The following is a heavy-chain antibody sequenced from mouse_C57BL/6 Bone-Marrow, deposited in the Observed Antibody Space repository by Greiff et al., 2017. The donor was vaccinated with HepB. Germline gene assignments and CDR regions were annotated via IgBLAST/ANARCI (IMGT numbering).Heavy chain of an antibody. CDR2: ISDGGSYT. V-gene: IGHV5-4*03. CDR3: ASPSYYREAWFAY. Sequence: EVKLVESGGGLVKPGGSLKLSCAASGFTFSSYAMSWVRQTPEKRLEWVATISDGGSYTYYPDNVKGRFPISRDNAKNNLYLQMSHLKSEDTAMYYCASPSYYREAWFAYWGQGTLVTVST. J-gene: IGHJ3*01. D-gene: IGHD2-14*01. CDR1: GFTFSSYA.